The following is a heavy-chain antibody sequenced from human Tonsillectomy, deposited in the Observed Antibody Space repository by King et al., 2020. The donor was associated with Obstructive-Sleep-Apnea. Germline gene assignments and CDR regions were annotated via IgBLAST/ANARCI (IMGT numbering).Heavy chain of an antibody. V-gene: IGHV4-39*01. CDR2: IHYSGST. Sequence: QLQESGPGLVKPSETLSLSCTVSADSISSSGDYWGWIRQPPGKGLEYIGGIHYSGSTDYIPSLKSRTTISADTSKKQFSLKLTSVTAADTAVYYCARRSDLSWYFDLWGRGTLVTVSS. D-gene: IGHD2-21*02. CDR1: ADSISSSGDY. J-gene: IGHJ2*01. CDR3: ARRSDLSWYFDL.